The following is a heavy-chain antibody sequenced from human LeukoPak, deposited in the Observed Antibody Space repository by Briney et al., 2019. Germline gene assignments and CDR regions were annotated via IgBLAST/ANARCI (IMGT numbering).Heavy chain of an antibody. CDR1: GFTFSSYA. Sequence: GGSLRLSCAASGFTFSSYAMHWVRQAPGKGLGYVSAISSNGGSTYYANSVKGRFTISRDNSKNTLYLQMGSLRAEDMAVYYCARGRGAAAGTGPGFFDYWGQGTLVSVPS. CDR3: ARGRGAAAGTGPGFFDY. J-gene: IGHJ4*02. D-gene: IGHD6-13*01. V-gene: IGHV3-64*01. CDR2: ISSNGGST.